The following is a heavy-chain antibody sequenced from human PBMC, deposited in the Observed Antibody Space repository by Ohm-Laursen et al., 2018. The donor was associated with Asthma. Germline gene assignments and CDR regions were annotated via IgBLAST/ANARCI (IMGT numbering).Heavy chain of an antibody. J-gene: IGHJ4*02. CDR2: GGSYYDGGLK. CDR3: ARDVMEWYLPAFDF. V-gene: IGHV3-30*03. D-gene: IGHD3-3*01. Sequence: SLRLSCAASGFTFSSYSMNWVRQAPGKGLEWVAVGGSYYDGGLKYYADSVNGRFTVSRDDSKNTLYLQMNSLRPDDTAVYYCARDVMEWYLPAFDFWGQGTLVTVSS. CDR1: GFTFSSYS.